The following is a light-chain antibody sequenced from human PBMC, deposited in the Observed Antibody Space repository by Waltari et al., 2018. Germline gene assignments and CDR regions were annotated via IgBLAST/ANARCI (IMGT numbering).Light chain of an antibody. J-gene: IGKJ5*01. CDR1: QGISSY. CDR3: QKLNSYPPTT. V-gene: IGKV1-9*01. Sequence: DIQLTQSPSFLSASVGDRVTITCRASQGISSYLAWYQQKPGRAPKLLIYSASTLQSGVPSRFSGIGSGTEFTLTISSLQPEDFATYYCQKLNSYPPTTFGQGTRLEIK. CDR2: SAS.